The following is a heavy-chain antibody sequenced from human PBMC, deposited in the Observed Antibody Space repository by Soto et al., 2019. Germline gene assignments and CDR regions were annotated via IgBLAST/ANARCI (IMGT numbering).Heavy chain of an antibody. Sequence: QVHLVQSGAEVKKPGASVKVSCKASGYTFTNYVISWVRQDPGEGLEWVGWINTSNDNKLYAQKLQGRLTLTTDTSTSTAYMDLTTLISDDTAVYFCARDPGAASFDFWAQGTLVTVSS. CDR1: GYTFTNYV. CDR3: ARDPGAASFDF. V-gene: IGHV1-18*01. CDR2: INTSNDNK. D-gene: IGHD2-15*01. J-gene: IGHJ4*02.